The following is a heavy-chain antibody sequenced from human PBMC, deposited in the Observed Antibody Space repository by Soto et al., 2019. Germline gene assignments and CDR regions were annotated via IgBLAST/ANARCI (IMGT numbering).Heavy chain of an antibody. J-gene: IGHJ4*02. Sequence: SETLSLTCAVSGGSISSSSYYWGWIRQPPGKGLEWIGSIYYSGSTYYNPSLKSRVTISVDTSKNQFSLKLSSVTAADTAVYYCARGYGRNFDYWGQGTLVTVSS. CDR2: IYYSGST. V-gene: IGHV4-39*01. D-gene: IGHD5-18*01. CDR3: ARGYGRNFDY. CDR1: GGSISSSSYY.